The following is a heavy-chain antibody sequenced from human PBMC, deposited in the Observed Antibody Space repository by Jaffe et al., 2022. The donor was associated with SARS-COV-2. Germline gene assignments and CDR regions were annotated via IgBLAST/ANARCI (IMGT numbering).Heavy chain of an antibody. V-gene: IGHV3-30*04. J-gene: IGHJ4*02. CDR2: ISYDGSNK. CDR3: ARTSRSGYYDSSGYAPFDY. D-gene: IGHD3-22*01. CDR1: GFTFSSYA. Sequence: QVQLVESGGGVVQPGRSLRLSCAASGFTFSSYAMHWVRQAPGKGLEWVAVISYDGSNKYYADSVKGRFTISRDNSKNTLYLQMNSLRAEDTAVYYCARTSRSGYYDSSGYAPFDYWGQGTLVTVSS.